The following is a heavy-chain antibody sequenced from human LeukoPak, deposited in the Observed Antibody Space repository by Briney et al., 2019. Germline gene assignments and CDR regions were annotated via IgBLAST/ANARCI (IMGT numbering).Heavy chain of an antibody. CDR2: ISSGGST. CDR1: GFTVSSDY. V-gene: IGHV3-66*01. CDR3: GRVEDGYNDNY. Sequence: GGSLRLSCAASGFTVSSDYMGWVRQAPGKALEWVSLISSGGSTYYADSLKGRFTISRDNSKNTLYLQMNSLRAEDTAVYYCGRVEDGYNDNYWGQGTLVTVSS. D-gene: IGHD5-24*01. J-gene: IGHJ4*02.